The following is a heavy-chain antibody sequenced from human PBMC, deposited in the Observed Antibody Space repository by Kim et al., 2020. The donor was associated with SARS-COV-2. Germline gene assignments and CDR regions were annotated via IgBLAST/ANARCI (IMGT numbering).Heavy chain of an antibody. Sequence: GGSLRLSCAASGFTFSSYAMSWVRQAPGKGLEWVSTIYTNYETFYADSVKGRFTISRDNSQNTLYIQMNSLRAEDTALYYCGRGGLGGYPYGLDVWGQGTTVTVSS. CDR3: GRGGLGGYPYGLDV. D-gene: IGHD6-25*01. J-gene: IGHJ6*02. CDR1: GFTFSSYA. V-gene: IGHV3-23*05. CDR2: IYTNYET.